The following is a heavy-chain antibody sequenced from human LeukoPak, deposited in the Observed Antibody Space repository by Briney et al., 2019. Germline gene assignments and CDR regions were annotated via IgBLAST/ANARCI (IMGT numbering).Heavy chain of an antibody. J-gene: IGHJ4*02. CDR2: INSDGSST. V-gene: IGHV3-74*01. D-gene: IGHD1-26*01. Sequence: GGSLRLSCAASGFTFSSYWMHWVRQAPGKGLVWVSRINSDGSSTRYADSVKGRFTISRDNAKTTLYLQMNSLRAEDTAVYYCASPLGATNSFADYWGQGTLVTVSS. CDR1: GFTFSSYW. CDR3: ASPLGATNSFADY.